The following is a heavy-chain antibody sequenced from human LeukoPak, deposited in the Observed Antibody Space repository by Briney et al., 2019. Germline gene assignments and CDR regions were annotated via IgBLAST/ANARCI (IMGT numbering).Heavy chain of an antibody. J-gene: IGHJ5*02. CDR1: GYTFTGYY. Sequence: ASVKVSCKASGYTFTGYYMHWVRQAPGQGLEWMGWINPNSGGTNYAQKFQGRVTMTRDTSISTAYMELSRLRSDDTAVYYCARRELALGDWFDPWGQGTLVTVSP. CDR2: INPNSGGT. D-gene: IGHD6-6*01. V-gene: IGHV1-2*02. CDR3: ARRELALGDWFDP.